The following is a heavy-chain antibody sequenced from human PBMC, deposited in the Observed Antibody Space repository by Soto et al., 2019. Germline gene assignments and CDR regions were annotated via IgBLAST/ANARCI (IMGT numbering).Heavy chain of an antibody. J-gene: IGHJ3*02. CDR3: ARDPPXYYYDSSGYYIRDAFGI. V-gene: IGHV3-21*01. CDR2: ISSSSSYI. CDR1: GCTFSSYR. D-gene: IGHD3-22*01. Sequence: PEGSLRRSCVASGCTFSSYRMNWVRQAPGKGLEWVSSISSSSSYIYYADSVKGRFTISRDNAKNSLYLQMNSLRAEDTAVYYCARDPPXYYYDSSGYYIRDAFGIWGQGTMFTVSS.